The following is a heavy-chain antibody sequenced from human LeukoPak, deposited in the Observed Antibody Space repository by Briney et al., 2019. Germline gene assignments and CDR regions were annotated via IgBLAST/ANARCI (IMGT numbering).Heavy chain of an antibody. CDR3: AREGDTAMVHFDF. CDR1: GYTFTDYY. CDR2: INHNSGGT. J-gene: IGHJ4*02. V-gene: IGHV1-2*02. D-gene: IGHD5-18*01. Sequence: ASVKVSCKASGYTFTDYYIHWVRRAPGQGLEWMGWINHNSGGTKFAQKFQGRVTMTRDTSISTTYMEVSRLKSDDTAVYYCAREGDTAMVHFDFWGQGTLVTVSS.